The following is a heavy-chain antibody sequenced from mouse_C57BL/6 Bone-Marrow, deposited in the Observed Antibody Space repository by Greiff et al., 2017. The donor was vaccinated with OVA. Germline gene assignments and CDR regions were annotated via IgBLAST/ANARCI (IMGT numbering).Heavy chain of an antibody. V-gene: IGHV1-81*01. CDR1: GYTFTSYG. J-gene: IGHJ1*03. CDR2: IYPRSGNT. CDR3: ARVPIYYYGSRFV. D-gene: IGHD1-1*01. Sequence: QVQLKQSGAELARPGASVKLSCKASGYTFTSYGISWVKQRTGQGLEWIGEIYPRSGNTYYNEKFKGKATLTADKSSSTTYMELRSLTSEDSAVYFCARVPIYYYGSRFVWGTGTTVTVSS.